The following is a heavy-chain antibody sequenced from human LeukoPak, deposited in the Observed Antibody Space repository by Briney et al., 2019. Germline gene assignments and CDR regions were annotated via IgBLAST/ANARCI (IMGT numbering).Heavy chain of an antibody. CDR3: ARATLALEPGFLFDY. CDR1: GGFIISYY. V-gene: IGHV4-59*01. D-gene: IGHD1-7*01. CDR2: IYWSGRS. Sequence: PSETLPLTCTVSGGFIISYYRSWIRQPPGKGLAGIGYIYWSGRSNDSPSLKSRVTISVDTSKYQFSLKLSSVTATDTAVYYCARATLALEPGFLFDYWGQGTLVTVSS. J-gene: IGHJ4*02.